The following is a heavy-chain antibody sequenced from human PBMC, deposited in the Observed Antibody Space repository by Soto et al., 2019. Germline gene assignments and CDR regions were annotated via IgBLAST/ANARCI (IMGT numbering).Heavy chain of an antibody. CDR2: ISSSSSYI. J-gene: IGHJ5*02. CDR1: GFTFSSYS. V-gene: IGHV3-21*01. CDR3: ARAVVNCIGPNCYRIQPDWFDP. D-gene: IGHD2-21*01. Sequence: GGSLRLSWAASGFTFSSYSMNWVRQAPGKGLEWVSSISSSSSYIYYADSVKGRFTISRDNSKNTLYLQMNSLRAEDTAVYYCARAVVNCIGPNCYRIQPDWFDPWGQGTLVTVSS.